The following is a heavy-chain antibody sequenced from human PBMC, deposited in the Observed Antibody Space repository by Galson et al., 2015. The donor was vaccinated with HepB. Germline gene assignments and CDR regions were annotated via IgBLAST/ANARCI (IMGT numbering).Heavy chain of an antibody. CDR3: ARDWLAARPGWFDP. D-gene: IGHD6-6*01. CDR2: ISAYNGNT. J-gene: IGHJ5*02. CDR1: GYTFTTYG. Sequence: SVKVSCKASGYTFTTYGISWVRQAPGQGLEWMGWISAYNGNTNYAQKFQDRVTMTTDTSMSTAYMELRSLRSDDTAVYCCARDWLAARPGWFDPWGQGTLVTVSS. V-gene: IGHV1-18*01.